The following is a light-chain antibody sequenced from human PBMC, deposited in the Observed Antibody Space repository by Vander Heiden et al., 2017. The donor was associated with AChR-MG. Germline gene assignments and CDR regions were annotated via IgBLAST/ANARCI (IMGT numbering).Light chain of an antibody. J-gene: IGKJ1*01. CDR3: QQSYSTPWT. Sequence: DIQMTQSPSSLSASVGDRVTITCRASESINSYLSWYRQKPGKAPELLIYAASSLQSGVPSRFSGSESGTDFTLTISSLQPEDFATYYCQQSYSTPWTFGQRTKAEIK. CDR2: AAS. V-gene: IGKV1-39*01. CDR1: ESINSY.